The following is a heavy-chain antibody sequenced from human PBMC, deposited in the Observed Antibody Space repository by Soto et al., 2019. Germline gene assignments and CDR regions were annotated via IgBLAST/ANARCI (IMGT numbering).Heavy chain of an antibody. CDR2: TSYDGNNK. D-gene: IGHD1-26*01. CDR1: GFTFGNYG. J-gene: IGHJ4*02. CDR3: ANGGGSARDFDY. V-gene: IGHV3-30*18. Sequence: PGGSLRLSCTGSGFTFGNYGMHWVRQAPGKGLEWVASTSYDGNNKYYADSLKGRFTISRDNSKKMVYLQMTSLGPEDTAVYYCANGGGSARDFDYWGQGAPVTVYS.